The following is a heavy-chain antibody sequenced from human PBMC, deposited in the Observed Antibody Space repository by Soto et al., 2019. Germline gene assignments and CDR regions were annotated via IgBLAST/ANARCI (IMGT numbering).Heavy chain of an antibody. Sequence: EVQLVESGGGLVKPGGSLRLSCAASGFTFSSYNLNWVRQAPGKGLEWVSSISSSRGYMYYADSVKGRFTISRDNAKNSLHLQMNSLRAEDTAVDSCASDYRWYFDLWGRGTLVTVSA. D-gene: IGHD3-16*02. CDR3: ASDYRWYFDL. V-gene: IGHV3-21*01. J-gene: IGHJ2*01. CDR1: GFTFSSYN. CDR2: ISSSRGYM.